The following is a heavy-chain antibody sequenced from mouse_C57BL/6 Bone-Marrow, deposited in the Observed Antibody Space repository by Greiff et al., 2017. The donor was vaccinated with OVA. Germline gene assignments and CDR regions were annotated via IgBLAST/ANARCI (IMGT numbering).Heavy chain of an antibody. CDR1: GYTFTTYP. J-gene: IGHJ3*01. CDR2: FHPYNDDT. D-gene: IGHD2-4*01. Sequence: QVQLQQSGAELVKPGASVKMSCKASGYTFTTYPIEWMKQNPGKCLEWIGNFHPYNDDTKYNEKFKGKATLTVEKSSSTVYLELSRLTSDDAAVYYCARPGDDDGDWFDYWGQGTLVTVSA. V-gene: IGHV1-47*01. CDR3: ARPGDDDGDWFDY.